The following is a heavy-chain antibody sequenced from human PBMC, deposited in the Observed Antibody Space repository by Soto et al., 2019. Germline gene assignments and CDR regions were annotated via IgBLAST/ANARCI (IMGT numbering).Heavy chain of an antibody. CDR3: ARGGYDFWSGYYWPRFDY. J-gene: IGHJ4*02. V-gene: IGHV4-59*01. CDR1: GDSISSYY. Sequence: SETLSLTCTFSGDSISSYYWRWIRQPPGQGLEWIGYIYYSGSTNYNPSLKSRVTISVDTSKNQFSLKLSSVTAADMAVFYCARGGYDFWSGYYWPRFDYWGQGTLVTVS. D-gene: IGHD3-3*01. CDR2: IYYSGST.